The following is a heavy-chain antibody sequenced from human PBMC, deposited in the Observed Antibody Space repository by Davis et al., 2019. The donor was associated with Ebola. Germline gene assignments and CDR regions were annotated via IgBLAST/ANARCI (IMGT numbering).Heavy chain of an antibody. Sequence: MPSETLSLTCTVSGVSISSYYWSWIRQPPGKGLEWIGYIYYSGTTNYNPSLKSRVTMSLDTSKNQFSLKLSSVTAADTAVYYCARSPFPGDIDYWGQGTLVTVSS. V-gene: IGHV4-59*01. CDR1: GVSISSYY. J-gene: IGHJ4*02. CDR3: ARSPFPGDIDY. CDR2: IYYSGTT. D-gene: IGHD2/OR15-2a*01.